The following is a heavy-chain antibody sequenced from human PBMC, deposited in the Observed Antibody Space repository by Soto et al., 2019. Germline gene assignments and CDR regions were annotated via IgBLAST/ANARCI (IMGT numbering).Heavy chain of an antibody. V-gene: IGHV5-51*01. Sequence: GESLKISCKGSGYSFTSYWIGWVRQMPGKGLEWMGIIYPGDSDTRYSPSFQGQVTISADKSISTAYLQWSSLKPSDTAMYYCARLTYYYVSGRLRTTHGMDVWGQGTTVTDSS. D-gene: IGHD3-10*01. CDR1: GYSFTSYW. CDR3: ARLTYYYVSGRLRTTHGMDV. CDR2: IYPGDSDT. J-gene: IGHJ6*02.